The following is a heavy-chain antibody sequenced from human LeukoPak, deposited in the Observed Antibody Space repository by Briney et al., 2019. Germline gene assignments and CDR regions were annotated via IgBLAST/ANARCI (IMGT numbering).Heavy chain of an antibody. Sequence: GASVKVSCKASGYTFTGYYVHWVRQAPGQGLEWMGWINPNSGGTNYAQKFQGRVTMTRDTSISTAYMELSRLRSDDTDVYYCAREVGYDSSGYFVYWGQGTLVTVSS. CDR1: GYTFTGYY. CDR2: INPNSGGT. D-gene: IGHD3-22*01. CDR3: AREVGYDSSGYFVY. J-gene: IGHJ4*02. V-gene: IGHV1-2*02.